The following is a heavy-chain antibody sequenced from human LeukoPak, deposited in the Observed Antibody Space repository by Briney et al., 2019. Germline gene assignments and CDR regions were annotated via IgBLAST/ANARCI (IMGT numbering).Heavy chain of an antibody. CDR3: IRFGDDYPH. J-gene: IGHJ4*02. D-gene: IGHD5-24*01. V-gene: IGHV1-2*02. Sequence: ASVTVSCKAPGYIFTAYYLHWVRQAPGQGLEWMGWIKANNGDTNYARKFQGRVTMTRDTSISTVYMELSRLTSDDTAVYYCIRFGDDYPHWGQGTMVTVSS. CDR2: IKANNGDT. CDR1: GYIFTAYY.